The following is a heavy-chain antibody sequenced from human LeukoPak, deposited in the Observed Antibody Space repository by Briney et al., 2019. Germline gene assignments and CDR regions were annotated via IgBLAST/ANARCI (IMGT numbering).Heavy chain of an antibody. Sequence: GGSLRLSCAGSGSIFRTHWMSWVRQAPGKGLEWVASINQGGGDTYYVESVKGRFTISRDNAMNSFFLQMNSLRAEDTAVYYCARLIGDRTIYDYWGQGTLVTVSS. CDR1: GSIFRTHW. D-gene: IGHD6-6*01. CDR3: ARLIGDRTIYDY. CDR2: INQGGGDT. J-gene: IGHJ4*02. V-gene: IGHV3-7*01.